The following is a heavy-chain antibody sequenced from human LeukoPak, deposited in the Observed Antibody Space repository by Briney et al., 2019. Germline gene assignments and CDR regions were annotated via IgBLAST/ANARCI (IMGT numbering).Heavy chain of an antibody. J-gene: IGHJ4*02. CDR1: GFTFDDYA. D-gene: IGHD6-19*01. V-gene: IGHV3-9*01. CDR3: AKSSGSGWLFPFDF. CDR2: ISWNGGSV. Sequence: GRSLRLSCVGSGFTFDDYAMQWVRQAPGKGLEWVSGISWNGGSVGYAESVKGRFNVHRDNAKNSLFLQMNSLRPEDTAVYYCAKSSGSGWLFPFDFWGQGDLVTVSS.